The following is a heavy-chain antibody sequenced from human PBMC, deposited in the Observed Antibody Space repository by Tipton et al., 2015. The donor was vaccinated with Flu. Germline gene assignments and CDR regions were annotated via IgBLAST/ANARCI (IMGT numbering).Heavy chain of an antibody. D-gene: IGHD3-9*01. Sequence: TLSLTCTVSGGSISSSSYYWGWIRQPPGKGLEWIGSIYYSGSTYYNPSLKSRVTISVDTSKNQFSLKLSSVTAADTAVYYCARDGAAILRYFDWLLGADAFDIWGQGTMVTVSS. CDR2: IYYSGST. CDR1: GGSISSSSYY. V-gene: IGHV4-39*07. CDR3: ARDGAAILRYFDWLLGADAFDI. J-gene: IGHJ3*02.